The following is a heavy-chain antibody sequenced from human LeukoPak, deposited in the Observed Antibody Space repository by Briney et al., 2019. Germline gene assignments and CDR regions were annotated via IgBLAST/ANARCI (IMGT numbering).Heavy chain of an antibody. CDR3: ATDLTHLVGATMERDY. Sequence: VASVKDSCKVSGYTLTELSMHWVRQAPGKGLEWMGGFDPEDGETIYAQKFQGRVTMTEDTSTDTAYMELSSLRSEDAAVYYCATDLTHLVGATMERDYWGQGTLVTVSS. CDR2: FDPEDGET. V-gene: IGHV1-24*01. J-gene: IGHJ4*02. D-gene: IGHD1-26*01. CDR1: GYTLTELS.